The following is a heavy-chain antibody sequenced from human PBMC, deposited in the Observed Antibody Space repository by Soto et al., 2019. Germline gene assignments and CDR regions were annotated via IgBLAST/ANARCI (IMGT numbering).Heavy chain of an antibody. CDR2: IWYDGSNK. J-gene: IGHJ6*03. Sequence: QVQLVESGGGVVQPGRSLRLSCAASGFTFSSYGMHWVRQAPGKGLEWVAVIWYDGSNKYYADSVKGRFTISRDNSKNTLYLQMNSLRAEDTAVYYCARDPVAIDTAMVTTYYYMDVWGKGTTVTVSS. CDR1: GFTFSSYG. D-gene: IGHD5-18*01. V-gene: IGHV3-33*01. CDR3: ARDPVAIDTAMVTTYYYMDV.